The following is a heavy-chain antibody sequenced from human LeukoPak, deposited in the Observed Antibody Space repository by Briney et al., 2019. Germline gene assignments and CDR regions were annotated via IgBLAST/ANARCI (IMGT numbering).Heavy chain of an antibody. CDR3: ARDSPAIAAAGF. Sequence: PSETLSLTCTVSGGSISSGDYYWSWIRQPPGKGLEWIGYIYYSGSTYYNPSLKSRVTISVDTSKNQFSLKLSSVTAADTAVYYCARDSPAIAAAGFWGQGTLVTVSS. D-gene: IGHD6-13*01. V-gene: IGHV4-30-4*08. CDR2: IYYSGST. J-gene: IGHJ4*02. CDR1: GGSISSGDYY.